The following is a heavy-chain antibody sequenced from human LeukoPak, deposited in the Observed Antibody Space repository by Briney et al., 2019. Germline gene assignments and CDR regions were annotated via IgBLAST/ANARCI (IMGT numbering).Heavy chain of an antibody. CDR1: GFTFVSYS. D-gene: IGHD3-22*01. CDR2: INTVGSYI. J-gene: IGHJ4*02. Sequence: PGGSLRLSCAVSGFTFVSYSFNWVRQAPGKGPGWVSSINTVGSYIYYADSVKGRFTISRDNAENSVYLQMNSLRVEDTAVYYCARLRRNSDSGGYYYYYDYWGQGTLVTVSS. CDR3: ARLRRNSDSGGYYYYYDY. V-gene: IGHV3-21*01.